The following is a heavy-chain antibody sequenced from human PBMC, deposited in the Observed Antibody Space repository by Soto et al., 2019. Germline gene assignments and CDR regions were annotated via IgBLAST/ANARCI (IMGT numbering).Heavy chain of an antibody. CDR1: GGSISSGDYY. CDR2: MYYSGST. J-gene: IGHJ3*02. Sequence: SETLSLTCTVSGGSISSGDYYWSWIRQPPGKGLEWIGYMYYSGSTYYNPSLKSRVTISVDTSKNQFSLKLSSVTAADTAVYYCAREKYGDAFDIWGQGTMVTVSS. V-gene: IGHV4-30-4*01. CDR3: AREKYGDAFDI. D-gene: IGHD4-17*01.